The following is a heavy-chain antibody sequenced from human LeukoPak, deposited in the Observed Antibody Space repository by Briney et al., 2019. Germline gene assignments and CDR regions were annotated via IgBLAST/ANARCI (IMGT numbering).Heavy chain of an antibody. CDR3: ARDWGRVGLTTVLSRSHQNYYMDV. D-gene: IGHD4-17*01. J-gene: IGHJ6*03. CDR2: FYTSGNT. V-gene: IGHV4-61*02. CDR1: GGSISSGTYY. Sequence: SETLSLTCTVSGGSISSGTYYWSWIRQPAGKGLEWIGRFYTSGNTNYNPSLKSRVTISVDTSKNQFSLRLNSVTAADTAVYYCARDWGRVGLTTVLSRSHQNYYMDVWGKGTTVTVSS.